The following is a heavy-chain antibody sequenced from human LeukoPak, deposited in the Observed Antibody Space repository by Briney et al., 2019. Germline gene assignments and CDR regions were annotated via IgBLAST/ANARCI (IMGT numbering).Heavy chain of an antibody. CDR3: ARASHDYVWGSYPNDAFDI. J-gene: IGHJ3*02. CDR1: GGSISSHY. Sequence: SETLSLTCTVSGGSISSHYWSWIRQPAGKGLEWIGRIYTSGSTNYNPSLKSRVTMSVDTSKNQFSLKLSSVTAADTAVYYCARASHDYVWGSYPNDAFDIWGQGTMVTVSS. V-gene: IGHV4-4*07. CDR2: IYTSGST. D-gene: IGHD3-16*02.